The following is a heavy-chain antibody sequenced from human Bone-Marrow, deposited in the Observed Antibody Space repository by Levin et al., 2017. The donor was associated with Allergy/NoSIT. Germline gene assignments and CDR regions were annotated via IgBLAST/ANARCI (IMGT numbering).Heavy chain of an antibody. CDR3: AKGMTTVTHDAFDI. CDR1: GFTFEDYA. CDR2: ISWNRGSK. Sequence: SLKISCVASGFTFEDYAMHWVRQVPGKGLEWVSGISWNRGSKGYADSVKGRFTISRDNANNSLYLQINSLRAEDTALYYCAKGMTTVTHDAFDIWGQGTLVTVSS. D-gene: IGHD4-17*01. J-gene: IGHJ3*02. V-gene: IGHV3-9*01.